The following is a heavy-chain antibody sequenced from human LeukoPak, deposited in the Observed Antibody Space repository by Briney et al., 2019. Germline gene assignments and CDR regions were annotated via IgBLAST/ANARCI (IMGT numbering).Heavy chain of an antibody. D-gene: IGHD5-24*01. CDR3: AKDIQLST. J-gene: IGHJ3*01. Sequence: GGSLRLSCAVSGFTFRDAAMTWVRQAPGKGLEWVSLISSSGNNAYYADSVKGRFTISRDNSKNTLSLQMNSLRVEDTAIYYCAKDIQLSTWGLGTMVTVSS. CDR1: GFTFRDAA. CDR2: ISSSGNNA. V-gene: IGHV3-23*01.